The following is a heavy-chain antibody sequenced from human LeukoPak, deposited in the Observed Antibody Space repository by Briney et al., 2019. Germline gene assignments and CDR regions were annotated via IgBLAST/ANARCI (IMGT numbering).Heavy chain of an antibody. CDR1: GFTFSSYA. CDR3: ARMKSTYYFDY. CDR2: ISYDGSNK. Sequence: GGSLRLSCAASGFTFSSYAMHWVRQAPGKGLEWVAVISYDGSNKYYADSVKGRFTISRDNSKNTLYLRMNSLRAEDTAVYYCARMKSTYYFDYWGQGTLVTVSS. J-gene: IGHJ4*02. V-gene: IGHV3-30*04.